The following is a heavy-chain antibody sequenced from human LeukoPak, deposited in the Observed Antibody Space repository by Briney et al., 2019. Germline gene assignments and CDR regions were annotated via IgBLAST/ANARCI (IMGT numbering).Heavy chain of an antibody. D-gene: IGHD1-14*01. CDR3: ARGVRRTRPGEGP. CDR2: MNPNSGNT. J-gene: IGHJ5*02. Sequence: ASAMVSCKASGYTFTSYDINWVRQATGQGLEWMGWMNPNSGNTGYAQKFQGRVTMTRNASISTAYMELSSLRSEDTAVYYCARGVRRTRPGEGPWGQGTLVTVSS. V-gene: IGHV1-8*01. CDR1: GYTFTSYD.